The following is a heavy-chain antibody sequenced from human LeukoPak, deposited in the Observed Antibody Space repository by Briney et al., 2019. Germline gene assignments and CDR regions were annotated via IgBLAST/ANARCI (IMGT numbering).Heavy chain of an antibody. CDR2: ISSSSSTI. V-gene: IGHV3-48*04. J-gene: IGHJ4*02. D-gene: IGHD6-13*01. CDR3: ARERGILLNDY. Sequence: PPGGSLRLSCAASGFTFSSYSMNWVRQAPGKGLEWVSYISSSSSTIYYADSVKGRFTISRDNAKNSLYLQMNSLRAEDTAVYYCARERGILLNDYWGQGTLVTVSS. CDR1: GFTFSSYS.